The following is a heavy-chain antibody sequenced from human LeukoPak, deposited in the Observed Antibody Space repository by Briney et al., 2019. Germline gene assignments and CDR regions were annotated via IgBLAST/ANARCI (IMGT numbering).Heavy chain of an antibody. CDR2: ISSSSSYI. D-gene: IGHD3/OR15-3a*01. J-gene: IGHJ4*02. CDR1: GFTFSSYS. CDR3: ARSSGLGDYFDY. V-gene: IGHV3-21*01. Sequence: GGSLRLSCAASGFTFSSYSMNWVRQAPGKGLEWVSSISSSSSYIYYADSVKGRFTISRDNAKNSLYLQMNSLRAEDTAVYYCARSSGLGDYFDYWGQGTLVTVSS.